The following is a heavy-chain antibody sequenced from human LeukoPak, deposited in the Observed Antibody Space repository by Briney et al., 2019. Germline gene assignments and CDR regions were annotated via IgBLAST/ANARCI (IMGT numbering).Heavy chain of an antibody. CDR2: IYHSGGT. CDR1: GYSTSSGHY. J-gene: IGHJ4*02. CDR3: ARPSGGYPVYYFDY. D-gene: IGHD2-15*01. Sequence: SETLSLTCAVSGYSTSSGHYWGWIRQPPGRGLEWIGSIYHSGGTYYNASLKSRVTISVDTSKNQFSLKLSSMTAADTAVYYCARPSGGYPVYYFDYWGQGTLVTASS. V-gene: IGHV4-38-2*01.